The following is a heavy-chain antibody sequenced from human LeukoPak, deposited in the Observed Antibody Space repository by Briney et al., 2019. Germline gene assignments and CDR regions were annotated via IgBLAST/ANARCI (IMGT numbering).Heavy chain of an antibody. CDR2: ISWNSGSI. Sequence: PGGSLRLSCAASGFTFSSYDMHWVRQAPGKGLEWVSGISWNSGSIGYADSVKGRFTISRDNAKNSLYLQMNSLRAEDTALYYCAKGDYGDSRRAFDIWGQGTMVTVSS. CDR3: AKGDYGDSRRAFDI. J-gene: IGHJ3*02. V-gene: IGHV3-9*01. CDR1: GFTFSSYD. D-gene: IGHD4-17*01.